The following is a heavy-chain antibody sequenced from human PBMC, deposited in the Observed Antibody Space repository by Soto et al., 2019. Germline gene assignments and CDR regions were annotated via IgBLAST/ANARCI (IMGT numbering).Heavy chain of an antibody. J-gene: IGHJ4*02. D-gene: IGHD5-18*01. CDR1: GFTFTSSA. CDR2: IVVGSGNT. CDR3: AALGNTALEPFDY. Sequence: SVKVSCKASGFTFTSSAVQWVRQARGQRLEWIGWIVVGSGNTNYEQKFQERVTITRDMSTSTAYMELSSLRSEDTAVYYCAALGNTALEPFDYWGQGTLVTVS. V-gene: IGHV1-58*01.